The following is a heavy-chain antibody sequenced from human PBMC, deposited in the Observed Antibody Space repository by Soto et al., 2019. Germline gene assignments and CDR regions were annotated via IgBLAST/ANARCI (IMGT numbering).Heavy chain of an antibody. Sequence: QVQLVESGGGVVQPGRSLRLSCAASGFTFSSYAMHWVRQAPGKGLEWVAVISYDGSNKYYADSVKGRFTISRDNSKNELNLQMNSLRAEDTAVYYCARGGSYNFDYWGQGTLVTVSS. V-gene: IGHV3-30-3*01. D-gene: IGHD1-26*01. CDR3: ARGGSYNFDY. CDR2: ISYDGSNK. J-gene: IGHJ4*02. CDR1: GFTFSSYA.